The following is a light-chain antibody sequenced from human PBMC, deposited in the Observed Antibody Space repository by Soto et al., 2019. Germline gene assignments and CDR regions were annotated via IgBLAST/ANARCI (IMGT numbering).Light chain of an antibody. CDR1: SSDVGHNKY. V-gene: IGLV2-14*01. CDR3: CSNAGRPDV. Sequence: SVLTQPASVSGSPGQSITISCTGTSSDVGHNKYVSWYQQYPGKVPKLLINKVSNRPSGVSNRFSGSKSGNTASLTISGLLAEDEADYYCCSNAGRPDVFGTGTKVTVL. J-gene: IGLJ1*01. CDR2: KVS.